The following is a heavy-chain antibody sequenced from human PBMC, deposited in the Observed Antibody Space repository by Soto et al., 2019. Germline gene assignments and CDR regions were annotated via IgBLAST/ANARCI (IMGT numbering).Heavy chain of an antibody. V-gene: IGHV1-18*01. J-gene: IGHJ6*02. Sequence: ASLKVSCKASGYTFTSYGISWVRQAPGQGLEWMGWISAYNGNTNYAQKLQGRVTMTTDTSTSTAYMELRSLRSDDTAVYYCARYYDFWSGYYEPYYYYGMDVWGQGTTVTVSS. CDR2: ISAYNGNT. CDR3: ARYYDFWSGYYEPYYYYGMDV. D-gene: IGHD3-3*01. CDR1: GYTFTSYG.